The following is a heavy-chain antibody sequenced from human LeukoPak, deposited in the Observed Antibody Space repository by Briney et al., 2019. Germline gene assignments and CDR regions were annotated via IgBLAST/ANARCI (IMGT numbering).Heavy chain of an antibody. D-gene: IGHD5-18*01. CDR2: IYYSGST. J-gene: IGHJ4*02. CDR1: GGSVSSYY. CDR3: ARSRQIQLWLEFDY. V-gene: IGHV4-59*02. Sequence: SETLSLTCTVSGGSVSSYYWSWIRQPPGKGLEWIGYIYYSGSTNYNPSLKSRVTISVDTSKNQFSLKLSSVTAADTAVYYCARSRQIQLWLEFDYWGQGTLVTVSS.